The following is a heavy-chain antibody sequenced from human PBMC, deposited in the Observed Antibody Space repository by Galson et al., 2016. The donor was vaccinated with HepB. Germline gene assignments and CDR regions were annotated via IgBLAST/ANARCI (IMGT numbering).Heavy chain of an antibody. CDR3: AKERLVRRIFDH. CDR1: GFVFSNFG. J-gene: IGHJ4*02. D-gene: IGHD1-1*01. Sequence: SLRLSCAASGFVFSNFGLSWVRQAPGKGLEWVANIKEDGSEKDYVDSVKGRFTIFRDNAANSLFLQMNTLRAEDTAVYYCAKERLVRRIFDHWGQGTLLTVSS. V-gene: IGHV3-7*01. CDR2: IKEDGSEK.